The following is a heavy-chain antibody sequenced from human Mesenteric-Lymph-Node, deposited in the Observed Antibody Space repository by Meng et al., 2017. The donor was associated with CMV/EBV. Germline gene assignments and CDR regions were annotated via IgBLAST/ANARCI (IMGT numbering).Heavy chain of an antibody. J-gene: IGHJ3*02. CDR1: GFTFSNYA. Sequence: GESLKISCAASGFTFSNYAMTWVRQAPGKGLEWVSIISGRGVNTYYADSVKGRFTISRDKSKNTLYLQMNSLTDEDTALYYCAKDDSVTIFGVPYSPRDAFDIWGQGTMVTVSS. D-gene: IGHD3-3*01. CDR3: AKDDSVTIFGVPYSPRDAFDI. CDR2: ISGRGVNT. V-gene: IGHV3-23*01.